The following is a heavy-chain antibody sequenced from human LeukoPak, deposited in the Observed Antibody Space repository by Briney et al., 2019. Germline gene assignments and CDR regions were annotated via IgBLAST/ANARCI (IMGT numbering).Heavy chain of an antibody. D-gene: IGHD3-10*01. CDR2: IYYSGST. CDR1: GGSISSYY. Sequence: PSETLSLTCTVSGGSISSYYWSWIRQPPGKGLEWIGYIYYSGSTNYNPSLKSRVTISVDTSKNQFSLKLSSVTAADTAVYYCARGPVLLWFGELNWFDPWGQGTLVTVSS. CDR3: ARGPVLLWFGELNWFDP. V-gene: IGHV4-59*01. J-gene: IGHJ5*02.